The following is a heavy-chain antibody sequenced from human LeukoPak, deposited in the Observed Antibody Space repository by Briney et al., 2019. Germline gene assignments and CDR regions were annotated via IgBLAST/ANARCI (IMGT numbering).Heavy chain of an antibody. CDR2: INSDGSST. D-gene: IGHD4/OR15-4a*01. V-gene: IGHV3-74*01. J-gene: IGHJ4*02. CDR3: ARDTLGEGEDANYAVYYFDY. CDR1: GFTFSSYW. Sequence: GGSLRLSCAASGFTFSSYWMHWVRQAPGKGLVWVSRINSDGSSTSYADSVKGRFAISRDNAKNTLYLQMNSLRAEDTAVYYCARDTLGEGEDANYAVYYFDYWGQGTVVTVSS.